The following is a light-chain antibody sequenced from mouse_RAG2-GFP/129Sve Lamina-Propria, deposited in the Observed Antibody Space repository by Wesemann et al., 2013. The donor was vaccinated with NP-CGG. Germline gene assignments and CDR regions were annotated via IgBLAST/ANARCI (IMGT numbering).Light chain of an antibody. J-gene: IGKJ2*01. CDR1: QDVSTA. CDR3: QQYSSYPLT. V-gene: IGKV6-15*01. CDR2: SAS. Sequence: DIVMTQSQKFMSTSVGDRVSITCKASQDVSTAVAWYQQKPGQSPKALIYSASYRYSGVPDRFTGSGSGTDFTLTISNVQSEDLADYFCQQYSSYPLTFGGGTKLEIK.